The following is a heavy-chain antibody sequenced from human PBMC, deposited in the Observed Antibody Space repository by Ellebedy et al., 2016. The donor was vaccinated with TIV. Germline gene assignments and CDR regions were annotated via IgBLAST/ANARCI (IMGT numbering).Heavy chain of an antibody. Sequence: GESLKISCAASGFTFSRYSMNWVRQAPGKGLEWVSYVNSIGTVYYADSVKGRFTISRDNGENLVFLQMNRLRDDDTAVYYCARDRFPGIAVAGTWFDPWGQGILVTVSS. CDR3: ARDRFPGIAVAGTWFDP. J-gene: IGHJ5*02. D-gene: IGHD6-19*01. CDR1: GFTFSRYS. CDR2: VNSIGTV. V-gene: IGHV3-48*02.